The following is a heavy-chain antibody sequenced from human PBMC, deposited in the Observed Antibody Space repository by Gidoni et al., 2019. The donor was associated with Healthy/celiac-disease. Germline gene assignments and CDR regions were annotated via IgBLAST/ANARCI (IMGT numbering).Heavy chain of an antibody. CDR1: GGSISSSSYS. J-gene: IGHJ4*02. CDR3: ARHTGDGYNLSY. Sequence: QLQLQESGPGLVTPSETLSLTCTVSGGSISSSSYSWGWIRQPPGKGLEWIGSIYYSGSTYYNPSLKSRVTISVDTSKNQFSLKLSSVTAADTAVYYCARHTGDGYNLSYWGQGTLVTVSS. D-gene: IGHD5-12*01. V-gene: IGHV4-39*01. CDR2: IYYSGST.